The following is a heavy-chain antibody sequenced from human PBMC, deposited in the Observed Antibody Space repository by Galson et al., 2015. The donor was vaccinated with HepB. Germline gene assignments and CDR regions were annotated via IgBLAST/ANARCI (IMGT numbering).Heavy chain of an antibody. CDR2: ISSRSTYI. CDR3: ARDKGAYESSGYYKPDAFDI. V-gene: IGHV3-21*01. J-gene: IGHJ3*02. D-gene: IGHD3-22*01. CDR1: EFTFSNYN. Sequence: SLRLSCAASEFTFSNYNMNWVRQAPGTGLEWVSSISSRSTYIYYADSVRGRFTISRDNAKNSLHLQMNSLRAEDTAVYYCARDKGAYESSGYYKPDAFDIWGQGTVVTVSS.